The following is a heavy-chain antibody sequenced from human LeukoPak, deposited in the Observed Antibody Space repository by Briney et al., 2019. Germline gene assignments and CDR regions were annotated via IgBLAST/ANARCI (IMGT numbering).Heavy chain of an antibody. J-gene: IGHJ4*02. CDR2: ISAYNGNK. Sequence: GASVKVSCKASGYTFTSYGISWVRQAPGQGLEWMGWISAYNGNKNYAQKLQGRVTITTDTSTSTAYMELRSLRSDDTAVYYCALTPPDNDYFDYWGQGTLVTVSS. CDR3: ALTPPDNDYFDY. CDR1: GYTFTSYG. D-gene: IGHD4-23*01. V-gene: IGHV1-18*01.